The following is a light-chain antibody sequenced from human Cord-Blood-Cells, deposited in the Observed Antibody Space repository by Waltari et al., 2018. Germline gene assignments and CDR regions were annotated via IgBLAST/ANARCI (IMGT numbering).Light chain of an antibody. V-gene: IGLV2-11*01. Sequence: QSALTQPRSVPGSPGQAVTISCPGTSSDVGGSNYISWYHQHPGKAPKLMLYDVSKRPSGVPYRFSGSKSGNTASLTISGLHAEDEADYYCCSYAGSYTYVVFGGGTKLTVL. CDR2: DVS. CDR3: CSYAGSYTYVV. J-gene: IGLJ2*01. CDR1: SSDVGGSNY.